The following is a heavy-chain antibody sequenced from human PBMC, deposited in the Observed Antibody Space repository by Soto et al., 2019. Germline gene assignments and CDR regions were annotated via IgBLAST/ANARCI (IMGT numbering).Heavy chain of an antibody. Sequence: SETLSLTCTVSGGSISSGGYYWSWIRQHPGKGLEWIGYIYYSGSTYYNPSLKSRVTISVDTSKNTLYLQMNSLRAEDTAVYYCARGTTVTDGNDYWGQGTLVTVSS. CDR1: GGSISSGGYY. CDR2: IYYSGST. J-gene: IGHJ4*02. V-gene: IGHV4-31*03. CDR3: ARGTTVTDGNDY. D-gene: IGHD4-17*01.